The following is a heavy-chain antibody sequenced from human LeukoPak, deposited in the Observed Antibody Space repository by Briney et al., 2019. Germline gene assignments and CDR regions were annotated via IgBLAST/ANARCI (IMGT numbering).Heavy chain of an antibody. Sequence: GGSLRLSCAASGFTFSSYSMNWVRQAPGKGLEWVSSISSSSSYIYYADSVMGRFTVSRDNAKNSMYLEMSSLRHEDTAVYYCARPYRITWHCGMDVWGQGTTVTVSS. CDR2: ISSSSSYI. V-gene: IGHV3-21*01. J-gene: IGHJ6*02. D-gene: IGHD5-12*01. CDR3: ARPYRITWHCGMDV. CDR1: GFTFSSYS.